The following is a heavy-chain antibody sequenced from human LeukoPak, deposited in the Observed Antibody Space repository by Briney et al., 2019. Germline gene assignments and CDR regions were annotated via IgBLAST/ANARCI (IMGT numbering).Heavy chain of an antibody. CDR1: GYTFTGYY. CDR2: INPNSGGT. J-gene: IGHJ4*02. CDR3: ARGWRDSSGYYLSQSQ. Sequence: ASVKVSCKASGYTFTGYYMHWVRQAPGQGLEWMGRINPNSGGTNYAQKFQGRVTMTRDTSISTAYMELSRLRSDDTAVYYCARGWRDSSGYYLSQSQWGQGTLVTVSS. V-gene: IGHV1-2*06. D-gene: IGHD3-22*01.